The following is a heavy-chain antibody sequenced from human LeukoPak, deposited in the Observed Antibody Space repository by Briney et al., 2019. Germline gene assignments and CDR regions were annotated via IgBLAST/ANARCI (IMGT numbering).Heavy chain of an antibody. CDR1: GGSISSYY. CDR2: IYYSGST. D-gene: IGHD3-10*01. CDR3: AGVRGVPYYFDY. V-gene: IGHV4-59*01. J-gene: IGHJ4*02. Sequence: PSETLSLTCTVSGGSISSYYWSWIRQPPGKGLEWIGYIYYSGSTNYNPSLKSRVTISVDTSKNQFSLKLSSVTAADTAVYYCAGVRGVPYYFDYWGQGTLVTVSS.